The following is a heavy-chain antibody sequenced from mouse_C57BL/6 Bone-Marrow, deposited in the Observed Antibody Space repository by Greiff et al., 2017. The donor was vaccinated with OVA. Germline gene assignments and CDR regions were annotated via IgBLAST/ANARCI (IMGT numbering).Heavy chain of an antibody. J-gene: IGHJ4*01. CDR3: TEDGISFYAMDY. CDR2: IRLKSDNYAT. CDR1: GFTFSNYW. D-gene: IGHD1-1*01. Sequence: EVKVEESGGGLVQPGGSMKLSCVASGFTFSNYWMNWVRQSPEKGLEWVAQIRLKSDNYATHYAESVKGRFTISRDDSKSSVYLQMNNLRAEDTGIYYCTEDGISFYAMDYWGQGTSVTVSS. V-gene: IGHV6-3*01.